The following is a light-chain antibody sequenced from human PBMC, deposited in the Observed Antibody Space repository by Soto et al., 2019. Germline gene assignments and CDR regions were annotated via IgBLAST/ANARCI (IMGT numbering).Light chain of an antibody. CDR1: QSVSTW. Sequence: DIQMTQSPSTLSASVGDRVTITCRASQSVSTWLAWYQQKPGKAPKLLINKVSTLENGVPSRFSGSGSGTDFTLTISSRLPDDFGTYYCHQYLIYPVTFGGGTKVEIK. V-gene: IGKV1-5*03. J-gene: IGKJ4*01. CDR3: HQYLIYPVT. CDR2: KVS.